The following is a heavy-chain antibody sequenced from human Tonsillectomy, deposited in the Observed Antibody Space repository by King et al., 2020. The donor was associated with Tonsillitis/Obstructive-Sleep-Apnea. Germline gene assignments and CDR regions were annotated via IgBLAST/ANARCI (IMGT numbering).Heavy chain of an antibody. J-gene: IGHJ4*02. CDR3: ARDDKDDRYFDY. CDR2: INPSAVIT. D-gene: IGHD2-15*01. CDR1: GYTVTRYY. Sequence: VQLVESGAEVKKPGASVKVSCKAYGYTVTRYYIHWGRQAPGQGLELVGIINPSAVITTYAQKFQGRVSMTRDTSTNTVHMELSSLRSEDTAIYYCARDDKDDRYFDYWGQGTLVTVSS. V-gene: IGHV1-46*01.